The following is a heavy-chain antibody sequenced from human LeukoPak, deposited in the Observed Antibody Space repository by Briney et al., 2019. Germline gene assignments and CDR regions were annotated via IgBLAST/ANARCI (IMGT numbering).Heavy chain of an antibody. Sequence: ASVKDSCKASGYSFSAYSVSWVRQAPGQGLEWMAMITVYNNKTDFSQKVEDRLTMTTDTSTSTAYMELSSLISDDTAVYYCARLFYEYIWGSYRRFDYWGQGTLVTVSS. CDR2: ITVYNNKT. CDR1: GYSFSAYS. V-gene: IGHV1-18*01. D-gene: IGHD3-16*02. CDR3: ARLFYEYIWGSYRRFDY. J-gene: IGHJ4*02.